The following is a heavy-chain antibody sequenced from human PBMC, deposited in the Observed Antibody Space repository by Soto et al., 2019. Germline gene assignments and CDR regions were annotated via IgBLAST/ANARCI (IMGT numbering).Heavy chain of an antibody. J-gene: IGHJ4*02. CDR2: IYYSGST. V-gene: IGHV4-39*01. CDR3: ARHEEVNSGDPFYFDY. D-gene: IGHD3-10*01. CDR1: GGSISSSSYY. Sequence: PSETLSLTCTVSGGSISSSSYYWGWIRQPPGKGLEWIGSIYYSGSTYYNPSLKSRVTISVDTSKNQFSLKLSSVTAADTAVYYCARHEEVNSGDPFYFDYWGQGTLVTVSS.